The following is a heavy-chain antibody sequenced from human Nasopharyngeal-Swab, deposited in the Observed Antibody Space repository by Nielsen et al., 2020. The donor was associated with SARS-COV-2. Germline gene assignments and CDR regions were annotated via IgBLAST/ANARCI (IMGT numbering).Heavy chain of an antibody. CDR1: GFTFDDYA. CDR2: ISWNSGSI. J-gene: IGHJ1*01. CDR3: ATGSGYYRGGYFQH. Sequence: SLRLSCAASGFTFDDYAMHWVRQAPGKGLEWVSGISWNSGSIGYADSVKGRFTISRDNAKNSLYLQMNSLRAEDTALYYCATGSGYYRGGYFQHWGQGTLVTVSS. V-gene: IGHV3-9*01. D-gene: IGHD3-3*01.